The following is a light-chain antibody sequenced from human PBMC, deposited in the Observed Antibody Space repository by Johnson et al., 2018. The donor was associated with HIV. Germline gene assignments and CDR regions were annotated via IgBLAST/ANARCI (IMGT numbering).Light chain of an antibody. J-gene: IGLJ1*01. V-gene: IGLV1-51*02. Sequence: QSALTQPPSVSAAPGQKVTISCSGSSSNIGNNFVSWYQQLPGTAPKLLIYANNKRPSGIPGRFSGSKSDTSATLGITGLQTGDEADYYCGTWDSSLTASVFGTGTKVTVL. CDR1: SSNIGNNF. CDR2: ANN. CDR3: GTWDSSLTASV.